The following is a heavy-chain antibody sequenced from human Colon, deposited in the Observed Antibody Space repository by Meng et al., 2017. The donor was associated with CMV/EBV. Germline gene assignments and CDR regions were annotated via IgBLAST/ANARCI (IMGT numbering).Heavy chain of an antibody. J-gene: IGHJ4*02. CDR3: AKGADFHDFWSGFAY. CDR2: ISGSGVTT. CDR1: GFTFSSYA. D-gene: IGHD3-3*01. V-gene: IGHV3-23*01. Sequence: GGSLRLSCGASGFTFSSYAMSWVRQAPGKGLEWVSSISGSGVTTYYSDAVKGRFTISRDNSRNTLHLQINSRRADDTAVYYCAKGADFHDFWSGFAYWGQGAVVTVSS.